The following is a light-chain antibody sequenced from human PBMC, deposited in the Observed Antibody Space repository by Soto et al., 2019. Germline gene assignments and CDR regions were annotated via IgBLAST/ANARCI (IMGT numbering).Light chain of an antibody. CDR1: QDISNY. Sequence: DIQMTQSPSSLSASVGDRVTITCQASQDISNYLNWYQQKPGKAPKLLIYDASNFETGVPSRFSGSGSGTDFTFTISSLQPEDIATYYCQQYDNPVTFGQGTKVEIK. CDR2: DAS. J-gene: IGKJ1*01. V-gene: IGKV1-33*01. CDR3: QQYDNPVT.